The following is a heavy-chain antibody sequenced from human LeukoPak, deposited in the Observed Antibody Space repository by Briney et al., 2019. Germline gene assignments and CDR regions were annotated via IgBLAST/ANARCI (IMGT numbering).Heavy chain of an antibody. CDR1: GYTFTSYY. D-gene: IGHD6-13*01. V-gene: IGHV1-69*13. J-gene: IGHJ4*02. CDR2: IIPIFGTA. Sequence: SVKVSCKASGYTFTSYYMHWVRQAPGQRLEWMGGIIPIFGTANYAQKFQGRVTITADESTSTAYMELSSLRSEDTAVYYCARRRRIGSGWYHWGQGTLVTVSS. CDR3: ARRRRIGSGWYH.